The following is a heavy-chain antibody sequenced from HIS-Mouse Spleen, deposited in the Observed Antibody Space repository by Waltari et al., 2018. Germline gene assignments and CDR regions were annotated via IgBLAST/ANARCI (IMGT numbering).Heavy chain of an antibody. CDR2: IKQDGSEK. Sequence: EVQLVESGGGLVQPGGSLRLPCAASGFTFSSYCMSWVRQAPGKGLEWVANIKQDGSEKYYVDSVKGRFTISRDNAKNSLYLQMNSLRAEDTAVYYCARRLAPDYWGQGTLVTVSS. CDR1: GFTFSSYC. J-gene: IGHJ4*02. V-gene: IGHV3-7*01. CDR3: ARRLAPDY. D-gene: IGHD4-17*01.